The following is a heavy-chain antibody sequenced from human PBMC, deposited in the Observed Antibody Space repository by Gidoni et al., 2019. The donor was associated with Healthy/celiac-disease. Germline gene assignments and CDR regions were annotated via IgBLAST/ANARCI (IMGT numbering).Heavy chain of an antibody. J-gene: IGHJ6*02. Sequence: EVQLVQSGAEVKKPGESLKISFTGSGYSFTSYWIGWVRQMPGKGLEWMGIIYPGDSDTRYSPSFQGQVTISADKSISTAYLQWSSLKASDTAMYYCAREPAAGAYYDSSGYVGGMDVWGQGTTVTVSS. CDR3: AREPAAGAYYDSSGYVGGMDV. D-gene: IGHD3-22*01. V-gene: IGHV5-51*01. CDR2: IYPGDSDT. CDR1: GYSFTSYW.